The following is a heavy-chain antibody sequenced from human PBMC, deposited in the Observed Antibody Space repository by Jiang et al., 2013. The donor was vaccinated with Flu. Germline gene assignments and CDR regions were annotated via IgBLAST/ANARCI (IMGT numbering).Heavy chain of an antibody. CDR1: GYTFTSYA. V-gene: IGHV1-3*01. J-gene: IGHJ4*02. CDR2: INAGNGNT. CDR3: ARGVGATTGLDY. D-gene: IGHD1-26*01. Sequence: SVKVSCKASGYTFTSYAMHWVRQAPGQRLEWMGWINAGNGNTKYSQKFQGRVTITRDTSASTAYMELSSLRSEDTAVYYCARGVGATTGLDYWGQGTLVTVSS.